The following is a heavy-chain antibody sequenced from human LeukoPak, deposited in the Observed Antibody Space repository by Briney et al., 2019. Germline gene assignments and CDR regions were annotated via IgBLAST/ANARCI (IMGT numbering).Heavy chain of an antibody. CDR3: ARDSKRVGATRVLLEERDY. D-gene: IGHD1-26*01. V-gene: IGHV1-46*01. CDR2: INPSGGST. Sequence: ASVKVSCKASGYTFTSYYMHWVRQAPGQGLEWMGIINPSGGSTSYAQKFQGGVTMTRDTSTSTVYMELSSLRSEDTAVYYCARDSKRVGATRVLLEERDYWGQGTLVTVSS. J-gene: IGHJ4*02. CDR1: GYTFTSYY.